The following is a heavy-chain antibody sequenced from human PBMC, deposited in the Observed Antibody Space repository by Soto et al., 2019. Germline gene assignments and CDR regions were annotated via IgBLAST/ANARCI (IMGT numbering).Heavy chain of an antibody. CDR1: GGSISSYY. V-gene: IGHV4-59*08. CDR3: ARPFYGGDAFDI. CDR2: IYYSGST. Sequence: QVQLQESGPGLVKPSETLSLTCTVSGGSISSYYWSWIRQPPGKGLEWIGYIYYSGSTNYNPSLKSRVTISVDTSKNQFSLNLSSVTAADTAVYYCARPFYGGDAFDIWGQGTMVTVSS. J-gene: IGHJ3*02. D-gene: IGHD3-10*01.